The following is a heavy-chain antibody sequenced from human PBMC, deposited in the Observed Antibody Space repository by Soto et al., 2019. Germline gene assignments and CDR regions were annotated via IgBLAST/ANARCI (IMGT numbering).Heavy chain of an antibody. J-gene: IGHJ3*02. CDR2: INHSGST. V-gene: IGHV4-34*01. D-gene: IGHD1-26*01. CDR3: ATVGASTTDAFDI. Sequence: QVQLQQWGAGLLKPSETLSLTCAVYGGSFSGYYWSWIRQPPGKGLEWIGEINHSGSTNYNPSLTRRVTISVDTAKNQFSLTLRSVTAADTDVSYCATVGASTTDAFDIWGQGTMVTVSS. CDR1: GGSFSGYY.